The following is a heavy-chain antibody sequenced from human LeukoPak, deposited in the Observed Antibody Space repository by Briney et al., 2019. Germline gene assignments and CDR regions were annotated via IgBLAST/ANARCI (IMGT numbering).Heavy chain of an antibody. V-gene: IGHV3-23*01. CDR1: GFTFSSYW. Sequence: GGSLRLSCAASGFTFSSYWMSWVRQAPGKGLEWVSAISGSGGSTYYADSVKGRFTISRDNSKNTLYLQMNSLRAEDTAVYYCARRAGAYSHPYDYWGQGTLVTVSS. CDR2: ISGSGGST. J-gene: IGHJ4*02. CDR3: ARRAGAYSHPYDY. D-gene: IGHD4/OR15-4a*01.